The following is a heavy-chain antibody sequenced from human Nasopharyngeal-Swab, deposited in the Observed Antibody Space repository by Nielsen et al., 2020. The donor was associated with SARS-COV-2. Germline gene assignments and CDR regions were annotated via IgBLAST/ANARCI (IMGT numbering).Heavy chain of an antibody. CDR3: ARAPRPWQQLVSY. J-gene: IGHJ4*02. Sequence: LKISCAASGFTFSSYAMHWVRQAPGKGLEWVAVISYDGSNKYYADSVKGRFTISRDNSKNTLYLQMNSLRAEDTAVYYCARAPRPWQQLVSYWGQGTLVTVSS. CDR2: ISYDGSNK. D-gene: IGHD6-13*01. CDR1: GFTFSSYA. V-gene: IGHV3-30-3*01.